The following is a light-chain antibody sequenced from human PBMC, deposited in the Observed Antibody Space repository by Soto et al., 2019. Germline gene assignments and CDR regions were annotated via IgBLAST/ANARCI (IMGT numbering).Light chain of an antibody. CDR3: QQYSISYT. J-gene: IGKJ2*01. V-gene: IGKV3-20*01. Sequence: EIELTQSPGTLSLSPGERATLSCRASQSVSRSQLAWYQQKTGQAPRLLIYGVSSRATGIPDRFCGSWSGTDFTLTISRLEPEDFALYYCQQYSISYTCGQGTKLEIK. CDR1: QSVSRSQ. CDR2: GVS.